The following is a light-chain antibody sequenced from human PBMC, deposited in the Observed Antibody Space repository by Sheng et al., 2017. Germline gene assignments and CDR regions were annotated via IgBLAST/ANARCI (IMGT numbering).Light chain of an antibody. Sequence: YELTQPPSVSVSPGQTATITCSGDKLRSQYVSWYQQRPGQSPVVVIHQDDKRPSGIPERFSGSNSGNTATLTISGTRAMDEADYYCQAWDSSTDYVFGTGTKVTV. V-gene: IGLV3-1*01. CDR3: QAWDSSTDYV. CDR2: QDD. CDR1: KLRSQY. J-gene: IGLJ1*01.